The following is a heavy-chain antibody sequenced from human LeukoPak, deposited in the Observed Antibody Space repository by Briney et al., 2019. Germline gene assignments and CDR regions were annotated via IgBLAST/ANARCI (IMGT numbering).Heavy chain of an antibody. Sequence: GGSLRLSCAASGFTFSSYAMHWVRQAPSKGREWVGVISYDGSSKYYAGSVKGRFTISRDNSKNTLYLQMNSLRAEDTAVYYCARFSVAGIAEYLQHWGQGTLVTVSS. J-gene: IGHJ1*01. CDR2: ISYDGSSK. CDR1: GFTFSSYA. D-gene: IGHD6-19*01. V-gene: IGHV3-30*04. CDR3: ARFSVAGIAEYLQH.